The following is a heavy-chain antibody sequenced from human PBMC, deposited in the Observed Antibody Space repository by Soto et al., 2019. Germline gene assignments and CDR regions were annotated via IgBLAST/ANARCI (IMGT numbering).Heavy chain of an antibody. CDR2: ISAYNGNT. V-gene: IGHV1-18*01. CDR1: GYSFTSFC. J-gene: IGHJ5*02. Sequence: ASVKASCTASGYSFTSFCISLGRQASGHGLEWMGGISAYNGNTNYSQKLQGRVTKTTDTSTRTAYMELRKLRSDDTAGYYCARDALVYYDDSSGYYTNWFDPWGQGTLVTVSS. D-gene: IGHD3-22*01. CDR3: ARDALVYYDDSSGYYTNWFDP.